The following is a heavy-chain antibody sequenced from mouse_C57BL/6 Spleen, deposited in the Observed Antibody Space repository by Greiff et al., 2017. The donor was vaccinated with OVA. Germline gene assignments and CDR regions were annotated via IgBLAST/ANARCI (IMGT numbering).Heavy chain of an antibody. D-gene: IGHD2-1*01. CDR2: INPSNGGT. CDR1: GYTFTSYW. J-gene: IGHJ4*01. Sequence: QVQLQQPGTELVKPGASVKLSCKASGYTFTSYWMHWVKPRPGQGLEWIGNINPSNGGTIYNEKFMSKATLTVDTSSSAAYMRLSSLTSEDSAVSSCERLGEIYYGKDNAMGDWGHGTSVT. V-gene: IGHV1-53*01. CDR3: ERLGEIYYGKDNAMGD.